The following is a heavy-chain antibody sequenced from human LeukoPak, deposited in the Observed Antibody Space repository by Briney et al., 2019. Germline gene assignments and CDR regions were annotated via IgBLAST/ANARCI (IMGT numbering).Heavy chain of an antibody. Sequence: GGSLRLSCAASGFTVSSNYMSWVRQAPGKGLEWVSVIYSGGSTYYADSVEGRFTISRDNSKNTLYLQMNSLRAEDTAVYYCARASSSSLFDYWGQGTLVTVSS. J-gene: IGHJ4*02. CDR2: IYSGGST. CDR1: GFTVSSNY. D-gene: IGHD6-6*01. CDR3: ARASSSSLFDY. V-gene: IGHV3-53*01.